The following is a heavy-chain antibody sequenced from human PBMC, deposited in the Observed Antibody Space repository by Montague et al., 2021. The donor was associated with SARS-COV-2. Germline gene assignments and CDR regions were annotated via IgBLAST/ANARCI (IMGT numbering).Heavy chain of an antibody. CDR2: IYHSGTT. CDR3: VREKAGGLRNVFDI. CDR1: GFSIGSGDY. Sequence: SETLSLTCTVSGFSIGSGDYWGWIRQPPGKGLEGIGSIYHSGTTYYNTSLQSRLTMSIDTSTNQFSLRLNSVTAADTAVFFCVREKAGGLRNVFDIWGQGTTVTVSS. J-gene: IGHJ3*02. V-gene: IGHV4-38-2*02.